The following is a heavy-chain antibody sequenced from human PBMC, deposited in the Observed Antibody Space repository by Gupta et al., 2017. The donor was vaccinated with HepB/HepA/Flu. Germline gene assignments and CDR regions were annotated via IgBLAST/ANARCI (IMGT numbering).Heavy chain of an antibody. J-gene: IGHJ4*02. CDR1: GGSISNYY. V-gene: IGHV4-4*07. CDR3: TRDPTGYSPDYFDY. Sequence: VQLQESGPGLVKPSETLSLTCTVSGGSISNYYWNWIRQPAGKGLEWIGRIYTNGNTNYNPSLKSRVTMSVDTSKNQFSLKLSSVTAADTAVYYCTRDPTGYSPDYFDYWGQGTLVTVSS. D-gene: IGHD1-26*01. CDR2: IYTNGNT.